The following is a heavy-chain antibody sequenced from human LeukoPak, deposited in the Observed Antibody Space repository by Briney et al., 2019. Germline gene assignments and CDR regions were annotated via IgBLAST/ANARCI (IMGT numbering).Heavy chain of an antibody. CDR2: INTDGSVT. Sequence: PGGSLRLSCAASELTFSSYWMHWVRQAPGKGLVWVSCINTDGSVTRYADSVKGRFTISRDNSKNRLYLQMNSLRPEDSAVYYCARALGSGHNLWYYCDYWGQGTLVTVSS. CDR3: ARALGSGHNLWYYCDY. V-gene: IGHV3-74*01. D-gene: IGHD5-24*01. CDR1: ELTFSSYW. J-gene: IGHJ4*02.